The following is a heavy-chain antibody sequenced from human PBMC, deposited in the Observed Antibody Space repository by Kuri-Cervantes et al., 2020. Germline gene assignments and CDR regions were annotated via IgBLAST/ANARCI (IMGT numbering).Heavy chain of an antibody. Sequence: GESLKISCAASGFTFSSYAVHWVRQAPGKGLEWVSLISYDASKKYYADSVKGRFTISRDNSKNTLYLQMNSLRPEDTAVYYCATDAYSSGSDYFDDWGQGTLVTVSS. J-gene: IGHJ4*02. CDR3: ATDAYSSGSDYFDD. CDR2: ISYDASKK. CDR1: GFTFSSYA. V-gene: IGHV3-30-3*01. D-gene: IGHD3-10*01.